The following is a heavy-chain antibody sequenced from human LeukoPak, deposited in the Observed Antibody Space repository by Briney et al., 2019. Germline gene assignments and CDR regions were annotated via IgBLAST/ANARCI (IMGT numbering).Heavy chain of an antibody. CDR1: GASISSGGYY. J-gene: IGHJ4*02. CDR3: ARADGGVRGYYFDY. CDR2: IYYGGST. Sequence: SETLSLTCTVSGASISSGGYYWSWVRQDPGKGLEWIGYIYYGGSTYYNPPLKSRITISVDTSKNQFSLELSSVTAADTAVYFCARADGGVRGYYFDYWGQGIMVTVSS. D-gene: IGHD3-10*01. V-gene: IGHV4-31*03.